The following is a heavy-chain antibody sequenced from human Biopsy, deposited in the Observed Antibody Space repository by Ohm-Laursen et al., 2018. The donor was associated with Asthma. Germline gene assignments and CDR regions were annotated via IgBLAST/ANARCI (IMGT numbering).Heavy chain of an antibody. V-gene: IGHV1-69*13. D-gene: IGHD2-2*01. CDR3: ARKAGSCISRTCYSLDF. J-gene: IGHJ4*02. Sequence: GASMKVSCKSLGGTFNTYVIGWVRQAPGQGLEWMGGINSVFGTTTYPQKFQDRVTITAVDSTSTVYMELSSLRSEDTAVYYCARKAGSCISRTCYSLDFWGQGTLVTVSS. CDR2: INSVFGTT. CDR1: GGTFNTYV.